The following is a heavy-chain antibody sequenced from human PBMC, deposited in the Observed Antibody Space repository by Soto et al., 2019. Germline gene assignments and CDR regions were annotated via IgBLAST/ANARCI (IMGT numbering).Heavy chain of an antibody. J-gene: IGHJ6*02. CDR3: ARGDYGDYNYYYYYGMDV. CDR1: GFTFSSYG. CDR2: ISYDGSNK. D-gene: IGHD4-17*01. Sequence: GGSLRLSCAASGFTFSSYGMHWVRQAPGKGLEWVAVISYDGSNKYYADSVKGRFTISRDNSKNTLYLQMNSLRAEDTAVYYCARGDYGDYNYYYYYGMDVWGQGTTVTVSS. V-gene: IGHV3-30*03.